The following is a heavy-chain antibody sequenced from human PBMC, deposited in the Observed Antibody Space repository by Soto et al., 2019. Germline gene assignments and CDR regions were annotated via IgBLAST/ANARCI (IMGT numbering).Heavy chain of an antibody. CDR2: ISSSGSTI. CDR1: GFTFSSYE. V-gene: IGHV3-48*03. J-gene: IGHJ4*02. D-gene: IGHD2-2*01. CDR3: ARDLDPLLVLFDY. Sequence: GGSLRLSCAASGFTFSSYEMNWVRQAPGKGLEWVSYISSSGSTIYYADSVKGRFTISRDNAKNSLYLQMNSLRAEDTAVYYCARDLDPLLVLFDYWGQGTLVTVSS.